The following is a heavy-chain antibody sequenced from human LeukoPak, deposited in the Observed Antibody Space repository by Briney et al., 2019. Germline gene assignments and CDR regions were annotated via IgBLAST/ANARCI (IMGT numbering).Heavy chain of an antibody. V-gene: IGHV3-7*01. J-gene: IGHJ3*02. CDR3: ARECIAARQCAFDI. CDR2: IKQDGSEK. D-gene: IGHD6-6*01. CDR1: GFTFSSYW. Sequence: PGGSLRLSCAASGFTFSSYWMSWVRQAPGKGLEWVANIKQDGSEKYYVDSVKGRFTISRDNSKNTLYLQMNSLRAEDTAVYYCARECIAARQCAFDIWGQGTMVTVSS.